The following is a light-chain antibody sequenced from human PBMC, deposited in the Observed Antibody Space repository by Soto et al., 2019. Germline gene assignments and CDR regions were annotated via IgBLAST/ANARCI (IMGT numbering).Light chain of an antibody. V-gene: IGLV2-14*03. CDR3: SSYTSSSTLV. CDR2: DVS. J-gene: IGLJ1*01. CDR1: SSDVGGYNY. Sequence: QSALPQPASVSGSPGQSITISCTGTSSDVGGYNYVSWYQQHPGKAPKLMIYDVSNRPSGVSNRFSGSKSGSTASLTISGLQADDEADYYCSSYTSSSTLVFGTGTKLTVL.